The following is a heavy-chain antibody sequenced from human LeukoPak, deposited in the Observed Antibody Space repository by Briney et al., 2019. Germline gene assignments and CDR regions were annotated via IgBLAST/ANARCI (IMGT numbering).Heavy chain of an antibody. J-gene: IGHJ4*02. CDR2: ISAYSGNT. Sequence: ASVTVSCTASGYTFTSYGISWVRQAPGQGLEWMGWISAYSGNTNVAQNLQGRVTMTTDTSTSTAYMELRSLRSDDTAVYYCARSFDIYDYVWGSYLNYWGQGTLVTVSS. V-gene: IGHV1-18*01. CDR1: GYTFTSYG. D-gene: IGHD3-16*02. CDR3: ARSFDIYDYVWGSYLNY.